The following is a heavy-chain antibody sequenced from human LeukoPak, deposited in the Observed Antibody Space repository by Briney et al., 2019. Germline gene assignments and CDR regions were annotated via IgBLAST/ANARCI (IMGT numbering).Heavy chain of an antibody. CDR3: ARAYYGSGIPRDY. J-gene: IGHJ4*02. D-gene: IGHD3-10*01. CDR2: INSDGSDT. Sequence: PGGSLRLSCAASGFTFSSYWMHWVRQAPGKGLVWVSRINSDGSDTNYADSVKGRFTISRDNSKNTLYLQMNSLRAEDTAVYYCARAYYGSGIPRDYWGQGTLVTVSS. CDR1: GFTFSSYW. V-gene: IGHV3-74*01.